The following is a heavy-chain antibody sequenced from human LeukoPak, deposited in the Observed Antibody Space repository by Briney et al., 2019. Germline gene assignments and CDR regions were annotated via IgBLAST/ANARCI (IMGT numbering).Heavy chain of an antibody. J-gene: IGHJ4*02. CDR1: RYTFTRYY. Sequence: GASVKVSCKASRYTFTRYYMHWVRQAPGHGLEWMGLINPNSGGTDYAQKLQGRVTMTRDRSISTAYMELSGLRSDDTAGCDCARGTGEGYTYGRYYFDYWGQGTLVTVSS. V-gene: IGHV1-2*02. CDR3: ARGTGEGYTYGRYYFDY. CDR2: INPNSGGT. D-gene: IGHD5-18*01.